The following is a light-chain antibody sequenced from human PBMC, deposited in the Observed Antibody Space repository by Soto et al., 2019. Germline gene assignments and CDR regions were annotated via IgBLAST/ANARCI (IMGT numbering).Light chain of an antibody. CDR3: QQHNSYPLT. J-gene: IGKJ4*01. Sequence: DIQLTQSPSFLSASVGDRVTITCRARQDTSNNLAWYQQKPWKAPKVLIYRISTLQSGVPPRFSGSGSGTEFALTISSLQPEECATYYCQQHNSYPLTFVGGTKVESK. CDR1: QDTSNN. V-gene: IGKV1-9*01. CDR2: RIS.